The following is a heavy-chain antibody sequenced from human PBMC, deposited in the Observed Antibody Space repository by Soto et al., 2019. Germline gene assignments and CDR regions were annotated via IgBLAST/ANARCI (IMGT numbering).Heavy chain of an antibody. CDR3: ARVCGGDCHYGMDV. D-gene: IGHD2-21*02. CDR1: GGSISSGGYY. CDR2: IYYSGST. Sequence: QVQLQESGPGLVKPSQTLSLTCTVSGGSISSGGYYWSWIRQHPGKGLEWIGYIYYSGSTYYNPSLKSRVTISVDTSKIQFSLKLSSVTAADTAVYYCARVCGGDCHYGMDVWGQGTTVTFSS. J-gene: IGHJ6*02. V-gene: IGHV4-31*03.